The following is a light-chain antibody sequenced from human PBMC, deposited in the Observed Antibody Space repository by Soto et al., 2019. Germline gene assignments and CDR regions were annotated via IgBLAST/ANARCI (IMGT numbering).Light chain of an antibody. CDR3: QQYNSYLLT. CDR1: QSVSSN. CDR2: GAS. V-gene: IGKV3-15*01. J-gene: IGKJ3*01. Sequence: EIVMTQSPATLSVSPGERATLSCRASQSVSSNLAWYQQKPGQAPRLLIYGASTRATGIPARFSGSGSGTEFTLTISSLQPDDFATYYCQQYNSYLLTFGPGTKVDIK.